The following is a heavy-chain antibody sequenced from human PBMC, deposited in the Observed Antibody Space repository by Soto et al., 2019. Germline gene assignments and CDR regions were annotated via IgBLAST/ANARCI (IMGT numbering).Heavy chain of an antibody. CDR2: ISGSGGST. Sequence: GGSLRLSCAASGFTFSSYAMSWVRQAPGKGLEWVSAISGSGGSTYYADSVKGRFTISRDNSKNTRYLQMNRLRAEETAVYYCAKDWDSGYSGRYGPNPIDYWGQGTLVTVSS. D-gene: IGHD1-26*01. V-gene: IGHV3-23*01. J-gene: IGHJ4*02. CDR1: GFTFSSYA. CDR3: AKDWDSGYSGRYGPNPIDY.